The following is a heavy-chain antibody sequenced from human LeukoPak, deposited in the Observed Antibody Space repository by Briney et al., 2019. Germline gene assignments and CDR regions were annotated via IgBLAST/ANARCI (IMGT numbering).Heavy chain of an antibody. Sequence: KPSETLSLTCAVYGGSFSGYYWSWIRQPPGKGLEWIGEINHSGSTNYNPSLKSRVTISVDTSKNQFALKLNSVTAADTAVYYCARFSHRDTAMAGDFDYWGQGTLVTVSS. J-gene: IGHJ4*02. CDR2: INHSGST. CDR1: GGSFSGYY. CDR3: ARFSHRDTAMAGDFDY. D-gene: IGHD5-18*01. V-gene: IGHV4-34*01.